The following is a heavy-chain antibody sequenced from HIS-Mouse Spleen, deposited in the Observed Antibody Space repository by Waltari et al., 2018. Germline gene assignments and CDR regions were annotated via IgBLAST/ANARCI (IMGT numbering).Heavy chain of an antibody. J-gene: IGHJ2*01. CDR3: ARASRDLLLPRYFDL. CDR1: VGSISSYY. V-gene: IGHV4-59*01. CDR2: YYSGST. Sequence: QVQLQESGPGLVKPSETLSLTGTVSVGSISSYYWSWIRQPPGKGLEWIGYYSGSTNYNPSLKSRVTISVDTSKNQFSLKLSSVTAADTAVYYCARASRDLLLPRYFDLWGRGTLVTVSS.